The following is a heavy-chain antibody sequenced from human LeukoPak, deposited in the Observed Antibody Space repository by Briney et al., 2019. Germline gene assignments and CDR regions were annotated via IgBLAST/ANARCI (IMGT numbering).Heavy chain of an antibody. V-gene: IGHV3-53*01. Sequence: GGSLRLSCAASGFTVSSNYMSWVRQAPGKGLEWVSVIYSGGSTYYADSVKGRFTISRDNAKNSLYLQMNSLRAEDTAVYYCAELGITMIGGVWGKGTTVTISS. D-gene: IGHD3-10*02. J-gene: IGHJ6*04. CDR1: GFTVSSNY. CDR3: AELGITMIGGV. CDR2: IYSGGST.